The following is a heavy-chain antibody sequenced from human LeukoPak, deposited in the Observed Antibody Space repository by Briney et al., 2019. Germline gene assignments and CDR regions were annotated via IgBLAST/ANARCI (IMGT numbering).Heavy chain of an antibody. CDR2: ISSSSSYI. CDR1: GFTFSSYS. J-gene: IGHJ5*02. V-gene: IGHV3-21*01. Sequence: PGGSLRLSCAASGFTFSSYSMNWVRQAPGKGLEWVSSISSSSSYIYYADSVKGRFTISRDNSKNTLYLQMNSLRAEDTAVYYCARARKSGGITMIRGVKDRGWFDPWGQGTLVTVSS. D-gene: IGHD3-10*01. CDR3: ARARKSGGITMIRGVKDRGWFDP.